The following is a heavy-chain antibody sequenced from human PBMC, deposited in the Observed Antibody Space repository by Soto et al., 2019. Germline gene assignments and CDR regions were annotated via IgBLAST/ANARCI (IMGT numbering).Heavy chain of an antibody. CDR1: GYTFTSYG. J-gene: IGHJ4*02. Sequence: GASVKVSCKASGYTFTSYGISWVRQAPGQGLEWMGWISTYNGNTNYAQKLQGRVTMTTDTSTSTAYMELRSLRSDDTAVYYCARSSTYYDLLTRYSRPYYFDYWGQGTLVTVSS. V-gene: IGHV1-18*01. CDR3: ARSSTYYDLLTRYSRPYYFDY. CDR2: ISTYNGNT. D-gene: IGHD3-9*01.